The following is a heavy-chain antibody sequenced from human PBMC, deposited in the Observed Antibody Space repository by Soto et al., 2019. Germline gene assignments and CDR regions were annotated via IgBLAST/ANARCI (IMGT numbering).Heavy chain of an antibody. V-gene: IGHV4-39*01. J-gene: IGHJ4*02. CDR2: MIHTGST. Sequence: QLQLQESGPGLVNPSETLSLICTVSGGSIISNTYYWGWIRQAPGKELEWIGSMIHTGSTYYNPSLKSRVTMSVDTSKNHFALSLASVTAADTAVYYCARHFDYKSRWYDSQIEYWGQGTLVTVSS. CDR3: ARHFDYKSRWYDSQIEY. D-gene: IGHD6-13*01. CDR1: GGSIISNTYY.